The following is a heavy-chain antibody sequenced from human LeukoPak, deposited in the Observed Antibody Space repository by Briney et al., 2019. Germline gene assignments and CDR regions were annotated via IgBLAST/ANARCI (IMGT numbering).Heavy chain of an antibody. CDR1: GFTFSSYS. V-gene: IGHV3-21*04. CDR3: ARRKDYDWYFDL. J-gene: IGHJ2*01. CDR2: ISSNGKSA. Sequence: PGGSLRLSCAASGFTFSSYSMNWVRQAPGKGLEWVSSISSNGKSAFHADSVKGRFTISRDNARNSLFLEMRSLRAEDTAVYYCARRKDYDWYFDLWGRGTLVTVSS. D-gene: IGHD4-17*01.